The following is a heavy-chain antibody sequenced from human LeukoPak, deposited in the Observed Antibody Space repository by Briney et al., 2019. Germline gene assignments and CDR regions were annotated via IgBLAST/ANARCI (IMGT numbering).Heavy chain of an antibody. D-gene: IGHD6-19*01. J-gene: IGHJ3*02. Sequence: PSETLSLTCSFSGGSITDYYWSWIRQPPGKGLEWIGYISGGGGTSYNPSLQSRVTISLDTSKSQFSLRLSSVTAAGTAVYYCARALAVAGGEPFYISGERTMWSVSS. V-gene: IGHV4-59*01. CDR1: GGSITDYY. CDR2: ISGGGGT. CDR3: ARALAVAGGEPFYI.